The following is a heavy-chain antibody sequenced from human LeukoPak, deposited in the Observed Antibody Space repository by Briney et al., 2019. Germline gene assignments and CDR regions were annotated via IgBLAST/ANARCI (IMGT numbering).Heavy chain of an antibody. Sequence: PGGSLRLSCVASGFSFREYEVNSVPEAPGPGGKWLSHIGISGNIIHYADSVEGRFTISRDNAKNSVYLQMTSLRDEDTALYYCAKDATAVPGTVYMDVWGKGTTVTVSS. V-gene: IGHV3-48*03. D-gene: IGHD6-19*01. CDR2: IGISGNII. J-gene: IGHJ6*03. CDR1: GFSFREYE. CDR3: AKDATAVPGTVYMDV.